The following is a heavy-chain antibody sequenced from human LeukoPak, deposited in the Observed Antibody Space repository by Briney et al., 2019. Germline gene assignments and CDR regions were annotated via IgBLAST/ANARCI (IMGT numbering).Heavy chain of an antibody. CDR2: ISSNGGST. CDR3: ARESNGYSFDY. V-gene: IGHV3-64*01. J-gene: IGHJ4*02. Sequence: GGSLRLSCAASGFTFSSYATHWVRQAPGKGLEYVSAISSNGGSTYYANSVKGRFTISRDNAKNSLYLQMNSLRAEDTAVYYCARESNGYSFDYWGQGTLVTVSS. D-gene: IGHD5-24*01. CDR1: GFTFSSYA.